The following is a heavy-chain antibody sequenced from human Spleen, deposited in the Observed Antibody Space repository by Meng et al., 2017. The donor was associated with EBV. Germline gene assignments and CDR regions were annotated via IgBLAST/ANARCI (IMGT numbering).Heavy chain of an antibody. CDR1: GYTLTELS. CDR3: TSGDNFDY. D-gene: IGHD2-21*01. J-gene: IGHJ4*02. Sequence: QVQLVQSGAEVKKPGASVKVSCKVSGYTLTELSMHWVRLTPGKGLEWMGGFDHVDDETIYAQKFRDRVTMTEDTSTDTAYMELRSLTSEDTAVYYCTSGDNFDYWGQGTLVTVSS. CDR2: FDHVDDET. V-gene: IGHV1-24*01.